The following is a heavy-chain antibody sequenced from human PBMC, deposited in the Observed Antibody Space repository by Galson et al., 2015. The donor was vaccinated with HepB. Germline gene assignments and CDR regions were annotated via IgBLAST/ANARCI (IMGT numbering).Heavy chain of an antibody. V-gene: IGHV4-39*07. CDR3: ARLFGAFRGVLDY. CDR1: GGSISSSSYY. CDR2: IYYSGST. Sequence: LTCTVSGGSISSSSYYWGWIRQPPGKGLEWIGSIYYSGSTYYNPSLKSRVTISVDTSKNQFSLKLSSVTAADTAVYYCARLFGAFRGVLDYWGQGTLVTVSS. J-gene: IGHJ4*02. D-gene: IGHD3-10*01.